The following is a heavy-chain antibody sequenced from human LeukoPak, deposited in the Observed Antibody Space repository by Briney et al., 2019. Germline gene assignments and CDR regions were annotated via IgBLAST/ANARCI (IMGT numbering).Heavy chain of an antibody. J-gene: IGHJ4*02. CDR3: ARRYYGSGSYYPFDY. CDR1: GGSISGFY. V-gene: IGHV4-59*08. Sequence: SETLSLTCTVSGGSISGFYWTWIRQPPGKGLEWIGYIYYSGSTNYHPSLKSRVTLSVDTSKNQFSLKLSSVTAADTAVYYCARRYYGSGSYYPFDYWGQGTLVTVSS. CDR2: IYYSGST. D-gene: IGHD3-10*01.